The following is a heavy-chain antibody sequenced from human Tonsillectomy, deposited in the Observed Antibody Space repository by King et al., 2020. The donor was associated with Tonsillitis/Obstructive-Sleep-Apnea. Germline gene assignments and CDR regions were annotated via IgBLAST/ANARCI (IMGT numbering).Heavy chain of an antibody. D-gene: IGHD2-2*02. CDR1: GFTFSSYW. J-gene: IGHJ3*02. Sequence: VQLVESGGGLVQPGGSLRLSCAASGFTFSSYWMHWVRQAPGKGLVWVSRINSDGSSTSYADSVKGRFTISRDNAKNTLYLQMNSLRAEDTAVYYCARDLGGFYVVPAAIWPLAYDAFDIWGQGTMVTVSS. CDR2: INSDGSST. V-gene: IGHV3-74*01. CDR3: ARDLGGFYVVPAAIWPLAYDAFDI.